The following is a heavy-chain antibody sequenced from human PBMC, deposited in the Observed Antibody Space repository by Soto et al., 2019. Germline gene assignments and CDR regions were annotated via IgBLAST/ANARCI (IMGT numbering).Heavy chain of an antibody. V-gene: IGHV4-39*01. CDR3: ARLPGITTWRRDY. CDR2: IYYTGST. J-gene: IGHJ4*02. D-gene: IGHD3-3*01. CDR1: GGSISSSSYY. Sequence: QLQLQESGPGLVKPSETLSLTCTVSGGSISSSSYYWGWIRQPPGKGLEWIGSIYYTGSTYYTPSLESRVTISVDTSKNQFSLKLSSVTAADTAVFYCARLPGITTWRRDYWGQGTLVTVSS.